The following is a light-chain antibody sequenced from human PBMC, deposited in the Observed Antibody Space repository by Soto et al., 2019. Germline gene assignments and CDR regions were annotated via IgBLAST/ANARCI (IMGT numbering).Light chain of an antibody. Sequence: EIVLTQSPATLSSFPGDRVTLSCRASQYINTRLAWYQQKPGQAPRLLIYGASSRATGIPDRFSGSGSGTDFTLTISRLEPEDFAVYYCQQYGSSPPITFGQGTRLEIK. V-gene: IGKV3-20*01. CDR3: QQYGSSPPIT. J-gene: IGKJ5*01. CDR2: GAS. CDR1: QYINTR.